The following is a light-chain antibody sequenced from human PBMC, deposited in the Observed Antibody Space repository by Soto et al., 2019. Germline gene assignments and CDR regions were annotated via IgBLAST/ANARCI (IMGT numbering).Light chain of an antibody. Sequence: IQLTQSPSSLSASVGDRVTVSCRSSQNIDNYLNWYVQRPGKATELLIYSTSNLKSGVPSRFRGSGSGTDFSLTINSLQSEDFATYYCQQSSNIPWTFGQGTKVEIK. CDR1: QNIDNY. CDR2: STS. J-gene: IGKJ1*01. V-gene: IGKV1-39*01. CDR3: QQSSNIPWT.